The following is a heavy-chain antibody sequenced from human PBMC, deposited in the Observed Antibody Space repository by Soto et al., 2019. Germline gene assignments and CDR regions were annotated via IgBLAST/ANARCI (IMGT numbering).Heavy chain of an antibody. J-gene: IGHJ3*01. V-gene: IGHV4-31*03. D-gene: IGHD3-9*01. CDR3: ARRHDILTGSDSFDV. Sequence: QVQLQESGPGLVKPSQTLSLTCSLPGGSISSEGYYWTWIRQHPGRGLEWIGDFYYVGTTSYSPSLKCRLTISIDTSNNHCYLRLTSVTAADTAVYYCARRHDILTGSDSFDVWGRGTMVNVSS. CDR1: GGSISSEGYY. CDR2: FYYVGTT.